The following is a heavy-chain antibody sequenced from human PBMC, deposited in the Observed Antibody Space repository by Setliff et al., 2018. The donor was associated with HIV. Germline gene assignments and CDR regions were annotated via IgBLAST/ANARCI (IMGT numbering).Heavy chain of an antibody. D-gene: IGHD3-22*01. CDR3: ARYDDSSGHYWYFDL. CDR1: GYTFTNYG. CDR2: ISAYNGNT. V-gene: IGHV1-18*01. J-gene: IGHJ2*01. Sequence: GASVKVSCKASGYTFTNYGISWVRQAPGQGLEWMGWISAYNGNTNYAQKLQGRVTMTTDTSTSTAYMELRSLRSDDTAVYYRARYDDSSGHYWYFDLWGRGTLVTVSS.